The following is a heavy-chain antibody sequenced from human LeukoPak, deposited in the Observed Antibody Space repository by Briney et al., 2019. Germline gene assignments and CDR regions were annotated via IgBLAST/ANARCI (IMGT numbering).Heavy chain of an antibody. D-gene: IGHD3-10*01. V-gene: IGHV3-11*01. J-gene: IGHJ5*02. CDR3: ARVASFMVRGVIRWFDP. CDR1: GFTFSDYY. CDR2: ISSSGSTI. Sequence: PGGSLRLSCAASGFTFSDYYMSWIRQAPGKGLEWVSYISSSGSTIYYADSVKGRFTISRDNAKNSLYLQMNSLRAEDTAVYYCARVASFMVRGVIRWFDPWGQGTLVTVAS.